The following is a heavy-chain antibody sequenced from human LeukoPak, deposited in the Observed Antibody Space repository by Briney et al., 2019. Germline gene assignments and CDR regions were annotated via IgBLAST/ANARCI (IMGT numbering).Heavy chain of an antibody. V-gene: IGHV3-23*01. J-gene: IGHJ5*02. D-gene: IGHD4/OR15-4a*01. CDR3: AKALSHAMVHWFDP. CDR2: ISGSGGST. Sequence: GGALRLSCAASGFTFSSYVMSWVRQAPGKGLEGVSVISGSGGSTYYADSVKGRFTISRDNSKNTLYLQMNSLRAEDTAVYYCAKALSHAMVHWFDPWGQGTLVTVSS. CDR1: GFTFSSYV.